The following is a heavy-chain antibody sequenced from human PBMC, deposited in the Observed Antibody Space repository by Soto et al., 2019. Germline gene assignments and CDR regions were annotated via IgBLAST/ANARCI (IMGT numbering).Heavy chain of an antibody. D-gene: IGHD6-13*01. CDR3: ARDFDSSSWYHYYGMDV. CDR2: ISYDGSNK. J-gene: IGHJ6*02. V-gene: IGHV3-30-3*01. Sequence: PGGSLRLSCAASGFTFSSYAMHWVRQAPGKGLEWVAVISYDGSNKYYADSVKGRFTISRDNSKNTLYLQMNSLRAEDTAVYYCARDFDSSSWYHYYGMDVWGQGTTVTVSS. CDR1: GFTFSSYA.